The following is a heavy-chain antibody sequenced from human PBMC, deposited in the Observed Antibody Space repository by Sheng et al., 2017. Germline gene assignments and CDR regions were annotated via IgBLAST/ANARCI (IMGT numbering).Heavy chain of an antibody. J-gene: IGHJ6*02. D-gene: IGHD3-10*01. V-gene: IGHV1-69*01. CDR1: GGTFSSYA. CDR3: AISSVRGDALYYYYGMDV. Sequence: QVQLVQSGAEVKKPGSSVKVSCKASGGTFSSYAISWVRQAPGQGLEWMGGIIPIFGTANYAQKFQGRVTITADESTSTAYMELSSLRSEDTAVYYCAISSVRGDALYYYYGMDVWGQGTTVTVSS. CDR2: IIPIFGTA.